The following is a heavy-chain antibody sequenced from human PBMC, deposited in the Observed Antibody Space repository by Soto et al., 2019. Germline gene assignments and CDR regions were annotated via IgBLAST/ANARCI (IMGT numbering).Heavy chain of an antibody. CDR3: AREKDSSGVFDY. V-gene: IGHV4-59*05. J-gene: IGHJ4*02. Sequence: SETLSLTCTVSGGSISSYYWSWIRQPPGKGLEWIGSIYYSGSTYYNPSLKSRVTISVDTSKNQFSLKLSSVTAADTAVYYCAREKDSSGVFDYWGQGTLVTVSS. D-gene: IGHD3-22*01. CDR1: GGSISSYY. CDR2: IYYSGST.